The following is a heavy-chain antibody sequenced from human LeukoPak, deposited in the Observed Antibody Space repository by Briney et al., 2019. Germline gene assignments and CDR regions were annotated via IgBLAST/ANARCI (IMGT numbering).Heavy chain of an antibody. D-gene: IGHD3-9*01. Sequence: PSETLSLIRTVSVGSISSYYCSSIRQPAGNGLEWIGYIYYRGSTNYNPSLKSRVTISVDTSKNQFSLKLSSVTAADTAVYYCARVDILTGYTFDYWGQGTLVTVSS. CDR2: IYYRGST. CDR1: VGSISSYY. CDR3: ARVDILTGYTFDY. V-gene: IGHV4-59*01. J-gene: IGHJ4*02.